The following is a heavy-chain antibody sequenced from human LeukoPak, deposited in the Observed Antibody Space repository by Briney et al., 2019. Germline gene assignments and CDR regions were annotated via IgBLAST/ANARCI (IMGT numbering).Heavy chain of an antibody. D-gene: IGHD7-27*01. Sequence: PGGSLRLSCAASGFTFSSYAMHWVRQAPGKGLEWVAVISYDGSNKYYADSVKGRFTISRDNSKNTLYLQMNSLRAEDTAVYYCAKDGATSPKLGILHAWGQGTLVTVSS. CDR3: AKDGATSPKLGILHA. J-gene: IGHJ5*02. CDR1: GFTFSSYA. CDR2: ISYDGSNK. V-gene: IGHV3-30-3*01.